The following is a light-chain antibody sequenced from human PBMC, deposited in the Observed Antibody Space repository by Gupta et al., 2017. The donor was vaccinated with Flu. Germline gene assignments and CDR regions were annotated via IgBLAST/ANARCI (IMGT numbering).Light chain of an antibody. CDR3: SSYTSSSTVV. J-gene: IGLJ2*01. CDR2: EVS. Sequence: QSALTQPASASGSPGQSITISCTGTSSDVGGYSYVSWYQQHPGKAPKLMIYEVSNRPSGVSNRFSGSKSGNTASLTISGLQAEDEADYYCSSYTSSSTVVFGGGTKLTVL. V-gene: IGLV2-14*01. CDR1: SSDVGGYSY.